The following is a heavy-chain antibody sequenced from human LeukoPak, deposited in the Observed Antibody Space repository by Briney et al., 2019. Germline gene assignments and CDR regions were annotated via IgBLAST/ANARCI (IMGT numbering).Heavy chain of an antibody. CDR2: IYYSGST. Sequence: SETLSLTCTVSGGSVSSGSYYWSWIRQPPGKGLEWIGYIYYSGSTNYNSSLKSRVTISVDTSKNQFSLKLSSVTAADTAVYYCARSHPDLSITIFGVVPLEFDYWGQGTLVTVSS. J-gene: IGHJ4*02. CDR1: GGSVSSGSYY. CDR3: ARSHPDLSITIFGVVPLEFDY. V-gene: IGHV4-61*01. D-gene: IGHD3-3*01.